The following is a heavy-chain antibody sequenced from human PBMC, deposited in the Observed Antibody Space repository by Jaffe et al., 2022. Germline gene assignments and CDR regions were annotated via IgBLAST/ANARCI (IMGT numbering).Heavy chain of an antibody. D-gene: IGHD4-4*01. Sequence: EVQLVESGGGLVQPGGSLRLSCAASGFTFSSYWMSWVRQAPGKGLEWVANIKQDGSEKYYVDSVKGRFTISRDNAKNSLYLQMNSLRAEDTAVYYCARGSTVTTFVWYYYYYMDVWGKGTTVTVSS. CDR1: GFTFSSYW. CDR2: IKQDGSEK. CDR3: ARGSTVTTFVWYYYYYMDV. J-gene: IGHJ6*03. V-gene: IGHV3-7*01.